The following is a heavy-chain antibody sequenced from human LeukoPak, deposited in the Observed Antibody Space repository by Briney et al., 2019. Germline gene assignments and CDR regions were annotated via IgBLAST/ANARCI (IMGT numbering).Heavy chain of an antibody. J-gene: IGHJ4*02. CDR2: IIPIFGTA. CDR3: ARELFSSSWYVRDFDY. CDR1: GGTFSSYA. D-gene: IGHD6-13*01. V-gene: IGHV1-69*05. Sequence: SVKVSCKASGGTFSSYAISWVRQAPGQGLEWMGRIIPIFGTANYAQKFQGRVTITTDESTSTAYMELSSLRSEDTAVYYCARELFSSSWYVRDFDYWGQGTLVTVSS.